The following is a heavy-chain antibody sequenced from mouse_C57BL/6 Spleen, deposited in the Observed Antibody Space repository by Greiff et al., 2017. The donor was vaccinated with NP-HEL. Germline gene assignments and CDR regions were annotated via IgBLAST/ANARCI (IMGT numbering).Heavy chain of an antibody. CDR1: GYTFTSYG. V-gene: IGHV1-81*01. CDR2: IYPRSGNT. D-gene: IGHD2-4*01. J-gene: IGHJ4*01. CDR3: ARYDYDVGYAMDY. Sequence: VQLVESGAELARPGASVKLSCKASGYTFTSYGISWVKQRTGQGLEWIGEIYPRSGNTYYNEKFKGKATLTADKSSSTAYMELRSLTSEDSAVYFCARYDYDVGYAMDYWGQGTSVTVSS.